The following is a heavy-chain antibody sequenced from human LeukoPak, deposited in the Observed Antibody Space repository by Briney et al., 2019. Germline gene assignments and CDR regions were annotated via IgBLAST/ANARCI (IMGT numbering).Heavy chain of an antibody. CDR3: AKEGYCSSTSCYKNLVKYYYYGMDV. J-gene: IGHJ6*02. V-gene: IGHV3-23*01. D-gene: IGHD2-2*01. Sequence: GGSLRLSCAASGFTFSSYAMSWVRQAPGKGLEWVSAISGSGGSTYYADSVKGRFTISRDNSKNTLYLQMNSLRAEDTAVYYCAKEGYCSSTSCYKNLVKYYYYGMDVWGQGTTVTVSS. CDR2: ISGSGGST. CDR1: GFTFSSYA.